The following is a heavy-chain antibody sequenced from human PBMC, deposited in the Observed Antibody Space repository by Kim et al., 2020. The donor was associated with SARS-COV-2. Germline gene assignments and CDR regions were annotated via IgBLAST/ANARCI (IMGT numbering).Heavy chain of an antibody. D-gene: IGHD3-3*01. J-gene: IGHJ5*02. CDR3: ARGRFLRWRTWFGP. V-gene: IGHV3-30*01. Sequence: YADYRKGRFTVSRDNAKETIYLQMNSLRMEDTAVYYCARGRFLRWRTWFGPWGQGTLVTGSS.